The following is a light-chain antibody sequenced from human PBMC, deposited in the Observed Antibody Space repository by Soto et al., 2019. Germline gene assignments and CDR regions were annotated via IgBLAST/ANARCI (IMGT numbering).Light chain of an antibody. CDR1: QGISSTY. CDR2: AAS. CDR3: QQLNSYPLT. V-gene: IGKV1-9*01. J-gene: IGKJ4*01. Sequence: DIQLTQSPSFLSASVGDRVTITCRACQGISSTYLAWYQQTPGKAPKILIYAASTLQSGVPSRFSGRGSGTDFTLTISSLQPEDFATYYCQQLNSYPLTFGGGTKVDIK.